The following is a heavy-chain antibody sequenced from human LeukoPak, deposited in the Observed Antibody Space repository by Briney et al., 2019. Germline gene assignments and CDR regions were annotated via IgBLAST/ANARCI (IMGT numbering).Heavy chain of an antibody. V-gene: IGHV1-8*01. J-gene: IGHJ4*02. CDR2: MNPNSGNT. CDR1: GYTFTSYD. Sequence: ASVKVSCKASGYTFTSYDINWVRQATGQGLEWMGWMNPNSGNTGYAQKFQGRVTMNRNTSISTAYMELSSLRSEDTAVYYCAKDLRNRGYSSFDYWGQGTLVTVSS. CDR3: AKDLRNRGYSSFDY. D-gene: IGHD5-18*01.